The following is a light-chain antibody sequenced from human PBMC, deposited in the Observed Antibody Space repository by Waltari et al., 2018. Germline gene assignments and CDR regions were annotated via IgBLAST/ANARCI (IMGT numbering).Light chain of an antibody. CDR3: MQGTHFPWT. Sequence: DVLLTQSPLSLPITPGQPASMTCRSGQSLLHRNGNTYLSWFLQKPGQPPRRLIYKVSNRDSGVPDRFSGSGAGTDFTLKISRVESEDVCVYYCMQGTHFPWTFGQGSKVEIK. V-gene: IGKV2-30*02. CDR1: QSLLHRNGNTY. J-gene: IGKJ1*01. CDR2: KVS.